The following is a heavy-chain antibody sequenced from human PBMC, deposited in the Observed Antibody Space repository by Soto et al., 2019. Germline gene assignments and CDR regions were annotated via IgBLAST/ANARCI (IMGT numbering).Heavy chain of an antibody. CDR3: VKAGYNVYDSASDI. Sequence: PGGSLRLSCSASGFIFSSYAMHWVRQAPGKGLEYLSVISNDGETTYYADSVKGRFTISRDNSKSTLYLQMSGLRVEDTAVYYCVKAGYNVYDSASDIWGQGTMVTV. D-gene: IGHD5-12*01. CDR2: ISNDGETT. J-gene: IGHJ3*02. V-gene: IGHV3-64D*08. CDR1: GFIFSSYA.